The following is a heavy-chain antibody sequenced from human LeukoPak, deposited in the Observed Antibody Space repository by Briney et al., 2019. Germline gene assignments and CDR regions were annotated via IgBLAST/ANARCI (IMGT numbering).Heavy chain of an antibody. D-gene: IGHD2-2*01. CDR1: GGTFSSYA. J-gene: IGHJ4*02. Sequence: SVKVSCKASGGTFSSYAISWVRQAPGQGLEWMGGIIPIFGTANYAQKFQGRVTITADESTSTAYMELSSLRSEDTAVYYCARVSGGYCSSTSCYAVDTDYWGQGTLVIVSS. CDR2: IIPIFGTA. CDR3: ARVSGGYCSSTSCYAVDTDY. V-gene: IGHV1-69*13.